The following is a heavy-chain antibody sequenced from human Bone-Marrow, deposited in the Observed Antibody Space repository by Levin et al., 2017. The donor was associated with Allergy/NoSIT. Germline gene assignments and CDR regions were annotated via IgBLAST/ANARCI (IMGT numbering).Heavy chain of an antibody. Sequence: RASVKVSCKASGGTFSSYTISWVRQAPGQGLEWMGRIIPILGIANYAQKFQGRVTITADKSTSTAYMELSSLRSEDTAVYYCAREDGYNPTHGGGIYFDYWGQGTLVTVSS. CDR2: IIPILGIA. D-gene: IGHD5-24*01. CDR3: AREDGYNPTHGGGIYFDY. CDR1: GGTFSSYT. V-gene: IGHV1-69*02. J-gene: IGHJ4*02.